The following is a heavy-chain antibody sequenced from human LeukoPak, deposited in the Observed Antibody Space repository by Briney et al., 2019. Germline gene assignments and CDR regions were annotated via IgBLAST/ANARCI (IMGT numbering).Heavy chain of an antibody. J-gene: IGHJ4*02. CDR1: GETFSSYY. Sequence: SETLSLTCAVYGETFSSYYWSWIRQPPGKGLEWIGEANHSGNTNYNPSLKSRVTISINTSKNQFSLKLTSVTAADTAVYYCARERSTATEFEYWGQGTLVIVSS. CDR3: ARERSTATEFEY. CDR2: ANHSGNT. V-gene: IGHV4-34*01. D-gene: IGHD4-17*01.